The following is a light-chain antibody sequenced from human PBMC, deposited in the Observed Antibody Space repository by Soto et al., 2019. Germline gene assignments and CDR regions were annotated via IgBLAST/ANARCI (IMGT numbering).Light chain of an antibody. J-gene: IGKJ1*01. Sequence: EIVMTQSPATLSLSPGERTTLSCTASQSVSRILAWYHQKPGQAPRLLIYGASTRATGIPVRFSGSGSGTEFTLTISSLQSEDFAVYYCQQYDKWPPTFGQGTKVEIK. CDR3: QQYDKWPPT. CDR2: GAS. CDR1: QSVSRI. V-gene: IGKV3-15*01.